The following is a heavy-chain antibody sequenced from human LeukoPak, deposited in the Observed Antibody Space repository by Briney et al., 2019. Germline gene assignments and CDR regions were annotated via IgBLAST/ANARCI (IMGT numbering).Heavy chain of an antibody. CDR3: AKDHDYSNYLSYYYMDV. V-gene: IGHV3-30*02. CDR2: IRYDGSNN. Sequence: GGSLRLSCAASGLTFSSYGMHWVRQAPGKGLEWVAFIRYDGSNNYYAGSVKGRFTISRDNSKNTLYRHMNSLRAEDTAVYYCAKDHDYSNYLSYYYMDVWGKGATVTVSS. D-gene: IGHD4-11*01. CDR1: GLTFSSYG. J-gene: IGHJ6*03.